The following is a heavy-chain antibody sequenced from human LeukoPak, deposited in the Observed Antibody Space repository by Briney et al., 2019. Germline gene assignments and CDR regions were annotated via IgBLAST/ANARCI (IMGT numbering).Heavy chain of an antibody. CDR2: ISAYNGNT. J-gene: IGHJ6*02. CDR3: ARDHVGATSYYYYYYGMDV. D-gene: IGHD1-26*01. CDR1: GYTFTSYG. V-gene: IGHV1-18*01. Sequence: ASVKVSCKASGYTFTSYGFSWVRQAPGQGLEWMGWISAYNGNTNYAQKLQGRVTMTTDTSTSTAYMELRSLRSDDTAVYYCARDHVGATSYYYYYYGMDVWGQGTTVTVSS.